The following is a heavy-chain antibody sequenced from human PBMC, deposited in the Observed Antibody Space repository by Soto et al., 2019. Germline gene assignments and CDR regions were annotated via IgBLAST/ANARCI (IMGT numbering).Heavy chain of an antibody. CDR3: AHKGGRGAGMDV. J-gene: IGHJ6*02. D-gene: IGHD2-15*01. Sequence: QITLKESGPTLVKPTQTLTLTCTFSGFSFIRSGVCVGWIRQPPGRALEWLALIYWDEDKRYSPSLKGRVTITKDTSTNEVVLTMTNVDPEDTGTYYCAHKGGRGAGMDVWGQGTTVTVS. CDR1: GFSFIRSGVC. CDR2: IYWDEDK. V-gene: IGHV2-5*02.